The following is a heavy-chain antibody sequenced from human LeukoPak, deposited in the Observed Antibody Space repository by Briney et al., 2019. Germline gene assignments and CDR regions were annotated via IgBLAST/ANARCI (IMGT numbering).Heavy chain of an antibody. Sequence: PGGSLRLSCAASGFTFSSYSMNWVRQAPGKGLEWVSSISSSSSYIYYAGSVKGRFTISRDNAKNSLYLQMNSLRAEDTAVYYCARPIVVVSAARGSSYYYYYGMDVWGQGTTVTVSS. CDR1: GFTFSSYS. CDR3: ARPIVVVSAARGSSYYYYYGMDV. D-gene: IGHD2-2*01. J-gene: IGHJ6*02. CDR2: ISSSSSYI. V-gene: IGHV3-21*01.